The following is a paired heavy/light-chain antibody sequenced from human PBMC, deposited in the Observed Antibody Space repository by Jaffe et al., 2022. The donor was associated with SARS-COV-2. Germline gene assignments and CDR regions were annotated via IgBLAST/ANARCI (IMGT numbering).Light chain of an antibody. CDR3: MEGLETPWT. CDR1: QSLLHSNGYNY. V-gene: IGKV2-28*01. J-gene: IGKJ1*01. Sequence: DILMTQSPLSLAVTPGEPASISCRSSQSLLHSNGYNYLHWYLQKPGQSPQLLIYLGSKRASGVPDRFSGSGSGTDFTLEINRVEAEDVGVYYCMEGLETPWTFGQGTKVEIK. CDR2: LGS.
Heavy chain of an antibody. Sequence: QVQLQESGPGLAKPSEILSLSCTVSGGSLSNHFWTWIRQTPERGLEWIGYIYGSGITNYNPSLKTRVTMSLDTSKNQFSLRLTSVTAADTAVYYCARRNGEAAGPFTLDVWGQGTTVIVSS. D-gene: IGHD2-8*01. CDR3: ARRNGEAAGPFTLDV. V-gene: IGHV4-59*08. J-gene: IGHJ6*02. CDR2: IYGSGIT. CDR1: GGSLSNHF.